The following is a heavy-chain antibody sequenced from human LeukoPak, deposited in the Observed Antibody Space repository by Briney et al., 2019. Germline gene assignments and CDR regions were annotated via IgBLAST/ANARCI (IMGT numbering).Heavy chain of an antibody. CDR3: ASVGSGKNY. V-gene: IGHV3-21*01. D-gene: IGHD3-10*01. Sequence: GGSLRLSCAASGFTFSSYSMNWVRQAPGEGLEWVSSISSSSSYIYYADSVKGRFTISRDNAKNSLYLQMNSLRAEDTAVYYCASVGSGKNYWGQGTLVTVSS. CDR1: GFTFSSYS. CDR2: ISSSSSYI. J-gene: IGHJ4*02.